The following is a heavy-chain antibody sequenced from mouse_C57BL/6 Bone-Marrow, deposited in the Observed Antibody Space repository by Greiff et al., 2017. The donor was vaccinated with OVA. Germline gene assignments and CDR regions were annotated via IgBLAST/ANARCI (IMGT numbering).Heavy chain of an antibody. J-gene: IGHJ3*01. CDR3: ARQNYYGSSSAWFAY. D-gene: IGHD1-1*01. Sequence: QVQLQQSGPELVKPGASVKISCKASGYAFSSSWMNWVKQRPGKGLEWIGRIYPGDGDTNYNGKFKGKATLTADKSSSTAYMQLSSLTSEDSAVYCCARQNYYGSSSAWFAYWGQGTLVTVSA. CDR2: IYPGDGDT. V-gene: IGHV1-82*01. CDR1: GYAFSSSW.